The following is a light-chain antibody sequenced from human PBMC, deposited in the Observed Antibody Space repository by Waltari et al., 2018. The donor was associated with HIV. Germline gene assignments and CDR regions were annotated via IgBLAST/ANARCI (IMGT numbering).Light chain of an antibody. CDR3: ASNRLDYTLI. Sequence: GLTQPASVSGFPGQSINISCTGFTTDSRFQHHVSWYQQYACNIPRLNIFGVKTCPSGIYDRFSGSRSGNSAFLTFSGLQSGDEAHYYCASNRLDYTLIFGGGTKLTVL. V-gene: IGLV2-14*03. CDR2: GVK. CDR1: TTDSRFQHH. J-gene: IGLJ2*01.